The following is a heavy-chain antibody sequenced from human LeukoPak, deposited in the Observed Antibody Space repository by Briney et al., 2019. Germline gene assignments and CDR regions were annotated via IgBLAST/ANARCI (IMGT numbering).Heavy chain of an antibody. V-gene: IGHV4-59*01. CDR1: GGSISSYY. CDR2: IYYSGST. D-gene: IGHD1-20*01. J-gene: IGHJ5*02. Sequence: PSETLSLTCTVSGGSISSYYWSWIRQPPGKGLEWIGYIYYSGSTNYNPSLKSRVTISVDTSKNQFSLKLSSVTAADTAGYYCARVPLITGTTEKGWFHPRGQGTLVTVSS. CDR3: ARVPLITGTTEKGWFHP.